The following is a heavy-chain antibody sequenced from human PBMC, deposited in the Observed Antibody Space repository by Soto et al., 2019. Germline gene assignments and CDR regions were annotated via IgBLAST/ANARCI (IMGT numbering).Heavy chain of an antibody. J-gene: IGHJ4*02. CDR1: GFNVMSYW. CDR3: ARDIGFDYVN. D-gene: IGHD3-16*01. CDR2: IKEDGSEI. V-gene: IGHV3-7*01. Sequence: HPGGSLRLSCAVSGFNVMSYWMSWVRRAPGKGLEWVASIKEDGSEIYYLQSVRGRFSISRDSAGNALHLTMNYLSAEDTGVYFCARDIGFDYVNWGQGTLVTVSS.